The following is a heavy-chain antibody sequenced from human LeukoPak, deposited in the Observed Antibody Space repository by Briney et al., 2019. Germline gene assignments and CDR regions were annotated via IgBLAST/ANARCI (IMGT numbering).Heavy chain of an antibody. Sequence: KPSETLSLTCTVSGGSISSYYWSWIRQPAGKGLELIGRIYTSGTTNYNPSLKSRVTMSVDTSKNQFSLKLSSVTAADTAVYYCARGRGYCSSTSCPKAIYSPVYYFDYWGQGTLVTVSS. D-gene: IGHD2-2*01. CDR3: ARGRGYCSSTSCPKAIYSPVYYFDY. CDR1: GGSISSYY. V-gene: IGHV4-4*07. J-gene: IGHJ4*02. CDR2: IYTSGTT.